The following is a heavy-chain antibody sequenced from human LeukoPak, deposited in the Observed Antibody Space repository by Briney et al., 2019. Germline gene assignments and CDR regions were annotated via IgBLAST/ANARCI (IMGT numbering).Heavy chain of an antibody. J-gene: IGHJ4*02. V-gene: IGHV3-30*02. CDR1: GFTFSTYG. CDR3: AKVRELRTLSPFDY. D-gene: IGHD1-26*01. Sequence: GGSLRLSCAASGFTFSTYGIHWARRAPGKGLEWVAFIRYDGSKTHYADSVKGRFTISRDNSKNTLYLQMNSLRAEDTAVYYCAKVRELRTLSPFDYWGQGTLVTVSS. CDR2: IRYDGSKT.